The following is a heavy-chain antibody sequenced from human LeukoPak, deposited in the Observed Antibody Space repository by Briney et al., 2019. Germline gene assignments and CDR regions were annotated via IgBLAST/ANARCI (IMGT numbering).Heavy chain of an antibody. CDR1: GGSFSSGY. D-gene: IGHD3-10*01. J-gene: IGHJ4*02. V-gene: IGHV4-59*01. CDR3: ARGDPAGLFDF. Sequence: PSETLSLTCAMSGGSFSSGYWSWIRQPPGKELEWIGYIYSSGTTNNNPSLESRVTVSVDTSKKICSLKLTSVTAADTAVYFCARGDPAGLFDFWGQGHLVTVSS. CDR2: IYSSGTT.